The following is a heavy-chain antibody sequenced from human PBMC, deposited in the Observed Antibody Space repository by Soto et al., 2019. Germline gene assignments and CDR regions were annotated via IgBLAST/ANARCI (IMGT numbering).Heavy chain of an antibody. J-gene: IGHJ1*01. Sequence: PGESLKISCTGVGYSFTSYWIGWVRQMPGKGLEWMGIIYPGDSDTRYSPSFQGQVTISADKSITTAYLQWSSLKASDTAVYYCAREENCRGGTCYSEYFHHWGQGTLVTVSS. CDR2: IYPGDSDT. CDR1: GYSFTSYW. V-gene: IGHV5-51*01. CDR3: AREENCRGGTCYSEYFHH. D-gene: IGHD2-15*01.